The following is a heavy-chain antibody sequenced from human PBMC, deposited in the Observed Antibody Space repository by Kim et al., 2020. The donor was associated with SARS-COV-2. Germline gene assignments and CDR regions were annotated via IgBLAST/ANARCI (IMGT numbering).Heavy chain of an antibody. CDR3: ASIEMATTGGFDY. V-gene: IGHV5-51*01. J-gene: IGHJ4*02. D-gene: IGHD5-12*01. Sequence: SPAFQGQVTISADESIRTAYLQWSRLKASDTAMYYCASIEMATTGGFDYWGQGTLVTVSS.